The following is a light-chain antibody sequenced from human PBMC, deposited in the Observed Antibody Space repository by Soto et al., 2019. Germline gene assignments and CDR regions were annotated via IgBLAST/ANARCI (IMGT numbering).Light chain of an antibody. CDR3: RQATSFPFP. CDR1: QGISDW. J-gene: IGKJ3*01. Sequence: DIPMTQSPSSVSASVGDRVTITCRASQGISDWLAWYQQKPGKAPKLLIYRTSSLQSEVRSRFSGRGSATDFPLTISSLQPVDFATYYCRQATSFPFPFGPGTNVDIK. CDR2: RTS. V-gene: IGKV1-12*01.